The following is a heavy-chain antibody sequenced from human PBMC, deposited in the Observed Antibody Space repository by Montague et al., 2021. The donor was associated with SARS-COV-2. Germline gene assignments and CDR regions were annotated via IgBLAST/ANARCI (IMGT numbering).Heavy chain of an antibody. V-gene: IGHV3-66*01. D-gene: IGHD4-11*01. CDR1: GFTVSSNY. J-gene: IGHJ3*01. CDR3: ARVVTYAFDV. Sequence: SLILSCAASGFTVSSNYMSWVRQAPGKGLEWVSVIYSDVSTYYADSVKGRFTISRDNSKNTLDLQMNSLRAEDTAVYYCARVVTYAFDVWGQGTMVTVSS. CDR2: IYSDVST.